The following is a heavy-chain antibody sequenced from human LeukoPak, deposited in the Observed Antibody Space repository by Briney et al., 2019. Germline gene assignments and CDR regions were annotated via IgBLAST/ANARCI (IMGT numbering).Heavy chain of an antibody. CDR3: ARDMHEYYFDY. CDR2: INTGGGT. Sequence: GGSLRLSCAASGFTFNNYAMTWVRQAPGKRLEWVSTINTGGGTYYADSVKGRFTMSRDNSRNALFLQMNTLRAEDTAVYFCARDMHEYYFDYWGQGTLVTVSS. CDR1: GFTFNNYA. V-gene: IGHV3-23*01. D-gene: IGHD2-2*01. J-gene: IGHJ4*02.